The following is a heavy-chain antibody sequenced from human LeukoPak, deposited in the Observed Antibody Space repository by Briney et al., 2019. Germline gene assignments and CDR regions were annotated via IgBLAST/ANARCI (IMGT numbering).Heavy chain of an antibody. CDR3: ARGNLLWFGTPNWFDP. D-gene: IGHD3-10*01. Sequence: SETLSLTCTVSGGSISSSSYYWGWIRQPPGKGLEWIGSIYYSGSTYYNPSLKSRVTISVDTSKNQFSLKLSSVTAADTAVYYCARGNLLWFGTPNWFDPWGQGTLVTVSS. CDR2: IYYSGST. CDR1: GGSISSSSYY. J-gene: IGHJ5*02. V-gene: IGHV4-39*07.